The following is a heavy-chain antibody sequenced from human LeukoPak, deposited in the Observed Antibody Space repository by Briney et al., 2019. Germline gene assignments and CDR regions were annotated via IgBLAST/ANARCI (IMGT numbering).Heavy chain of an antibody. CDR2: IYYSGST. Sequence: SETLSLTCTVSGGSISSGGYYWSWIRQHPGKGLEWIGYIYYSGSTNYNPSLKSRVTISVDTSKNQFSLKLSSVTAADTAVYYCARDGYCSGGSCSPDYWGQGTLVTVSS. CDR3: ARDGYCSGGSCSPDY. J-gene: IGHJ4*02. D-gene: IGHD2-15*01. CDR1: GGSISSGGYY. V-gene: IGHV4-61*08.